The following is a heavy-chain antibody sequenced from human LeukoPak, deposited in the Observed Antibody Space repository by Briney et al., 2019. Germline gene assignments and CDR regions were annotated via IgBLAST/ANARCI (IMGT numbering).Heavy chain of an antibody. CDR1: GFTFSSYA. CDR3: AKFSAPSGGSSGWPWVIDN. CDR2: LSGSGNTV. V-gene: IGHV3-23*01. Sequence: GGSLRLSCEASGFTFSSYAMTWVRQAPGKGLEWVSALSGSGNTVYYANSVKGRFTIPRDNSKNSLSLQMNSLRGEDTALYYCAKFSAPSGGSSGWPWVIDNWGQGTLVTVSS. J-gene: IGHJ4*02. D-gene: IGHD6-25*01.